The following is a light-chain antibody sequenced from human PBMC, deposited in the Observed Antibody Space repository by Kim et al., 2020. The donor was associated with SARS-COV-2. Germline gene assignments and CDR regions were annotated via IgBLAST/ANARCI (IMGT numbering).Light chain of an antibody. Sequence: YITISCTGTSSEIGGYKYVSWYQQHPGKAPKLMIYDVSKRPSGVANRFSGSKSGNTASLTISGLQAGDEADYYCSSYSSSSASYVFGTGTKVTVL. CDR2: DVS. J-gene: IGLJ1*01. CDR3: SSYSSSSASYV. CDR1: SSEIGGYKY. V-gene: IGLV2-14*04.